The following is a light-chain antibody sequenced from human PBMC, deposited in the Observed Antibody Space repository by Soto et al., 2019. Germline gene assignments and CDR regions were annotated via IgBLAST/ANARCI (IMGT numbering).Light chain of an antibody. V-gene: IGKV1-5*01. CDR1: QTISNW. J-gene: IGKJ4*01. Sequence: DIQMTQSPSTLSASVGDRVTITCRASQTISNWLAWYQQKPGKAPKVLIFDASTLDGGVPSRFSGRRSGTDFTLTISSLQPSDFATYYCQQYNTYPFTFGGGTKVEI. CDR3: QQYNTYPFT. CDR2: DAS.